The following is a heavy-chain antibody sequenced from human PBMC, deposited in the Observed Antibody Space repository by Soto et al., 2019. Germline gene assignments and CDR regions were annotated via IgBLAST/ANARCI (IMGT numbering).Heavy chain of an antibody. CDR1: GLTFSDRY. V-gene: IGHV3-72*01. D-gene: IGHD4-17*01. CDR2: IRKKTNSYTT. J-gene: IGHJ4*02. Sequence: GSLRLSCAASGLTFSDRYMDWVRQAPGKGLEWVGRIRKKTNSYTTEYAASVKGRFIISRDDSTNSLYLQMSSLKTEDTAVYYCTTVTTVDYYFDYWGQGTLVTVSS. CDR3: TTVTTVDYYFDY.